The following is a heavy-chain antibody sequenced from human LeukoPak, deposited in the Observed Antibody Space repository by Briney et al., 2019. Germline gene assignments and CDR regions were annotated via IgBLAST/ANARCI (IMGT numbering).Heavy chain of an antibody. CDR2: IYYSGST. CDR1: GGSISSGGYY. Sequence: SQTLSLTCTVSGGSISSGGYYWSWIRQHPGKGLEWIGYIYYSGSTYYNPSLKSRVTISVDTSKNQFSLKLSSVTAADTAVYYCARAGSGSYFRFDPWGQGTLVTVSS. V-gene: IGHV4-31*03. D-gene: IGHD1-26*01. CDR3: ARAGSGSYFRFDP. J-gene: IGHJ5*02.